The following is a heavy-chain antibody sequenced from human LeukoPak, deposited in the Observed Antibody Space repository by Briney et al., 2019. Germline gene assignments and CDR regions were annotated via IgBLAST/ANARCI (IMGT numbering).Heavy chain of an antibody. Sequence: GASVKVSCKASGYTFINYGISWVRQAPGQGLEWMGWINPNSGGTNYAQKFQGRVTMTRDTSISTAYMELSRLRSDDTAVYYCARNFYFDSSGYYHYWGQGTLVTVSS. CDR1: GYTFINYG. V-gene: IGHV1-2*02. CDR2: INPNSGGT. J-gene: IGHJ4*02. CDR3: ARNFYFDSSGYYHY. D-gene: IGHD3-22*01.